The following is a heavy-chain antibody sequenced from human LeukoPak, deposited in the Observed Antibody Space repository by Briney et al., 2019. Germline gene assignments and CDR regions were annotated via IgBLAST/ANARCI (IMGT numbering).Heavy chain of an antibody. CDR3: ARDRRYDSSGTGFDY. CDR1: GGTFSSYA. CDR2: IIPILGTA. V-gene: IGHV1-69*05. J-gene: IGHJ4*02. D-gene: IGHD3-22*01. Sequence: SVKVSCKASGGTFSSYAISWVRQAPGQGLEWMGGIIPILGTANYAQKFQGRVTITTDESTSTAYMELSRLRSEDTAVYYCARDRRYDSSGTGFDYWGQGTLVTVSS.